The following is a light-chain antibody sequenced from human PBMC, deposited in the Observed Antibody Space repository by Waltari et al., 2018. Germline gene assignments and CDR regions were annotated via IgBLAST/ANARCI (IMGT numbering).Light chain of an antibody. CDR1: QSVSSN. J-gene: IGKJ3*01. V-gene: IGKV3-15*01. CDR3: QQFGGSPLLT. Sequence: EIVMTQSPATLSVSPGERATLSCRASQSVSSNLAWYQQKPGQAPRLLIYGASTRATGIPARFSGSGSGTEFTLTISSLEPEDFAVYYCQQFGGSPLLTFGPGTKVDIK. CDR2: GAS.